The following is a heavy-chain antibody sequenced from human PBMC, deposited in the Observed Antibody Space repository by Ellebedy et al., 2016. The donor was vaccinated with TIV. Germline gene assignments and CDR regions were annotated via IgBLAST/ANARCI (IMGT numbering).Heavy chain of an antibody. Sequence: AASVKVSCKASGYTFTSYSMHWVRQAPGQGLECMGIINPTACSTSSAQKFQGRVTMTSDTSTRTVYMELSSLRSEDTAVYYCARAPSVDPQMEVWGQGTTVTVSS. CDR3: ARAPSVDPQMEV. V-gene: IGHV1-46*01. D-gene: IGHD6-19*01. J-gene: IGHJ6*02. CDR2: INPTACST. CDR1: GYTFTSYS.